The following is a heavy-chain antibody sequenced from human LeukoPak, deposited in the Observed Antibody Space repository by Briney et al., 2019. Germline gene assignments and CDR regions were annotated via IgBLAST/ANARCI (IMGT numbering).Heavy chain of an antibody. D-gene: IGHD3-3*01. J-gene: IGHJ4*02. CDR1: GFTFSSYG. CDR2: ISHDGSKK. Sequence: PGGSLRLSCAASGFTFSSYGMHWVRQAPGKGLEWVAVISHDGSKKYYVDPVKGRFTISRDNSKNTVYLQMNSLRAEDTAVYYCAKDLIGESGWGQGTLATVSS. CDR3: AKDLIGESG. V-gene: IGHV3-30*18.